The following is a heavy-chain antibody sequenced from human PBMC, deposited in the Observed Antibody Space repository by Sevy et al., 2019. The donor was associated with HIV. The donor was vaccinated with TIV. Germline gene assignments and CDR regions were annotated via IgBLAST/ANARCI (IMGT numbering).Heavy chain of an antibody. D-gene: IGHD2-15*01. CDR2: ISGSGGST. J-gene: IGHJ2*01. CDR3: ARNPGYCSGGTCYWYFDL. Sequence: GGSLRLSCAASGFTFSNYAMSWVRQAPGTGLEWVSGISGSGGSTYYADSVKGRFTISRDNSKNALYLQMSSLRAEDTAVYYCARNPGYCSGGTCYWYFDLWGRCTLVTVSS. CDR1: GFTFSNYA. V-gene: IGHV3-23*01.